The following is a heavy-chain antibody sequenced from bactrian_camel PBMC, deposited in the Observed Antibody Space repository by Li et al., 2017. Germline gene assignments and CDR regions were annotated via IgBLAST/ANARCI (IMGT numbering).Heavy chain of an antibody. Sequence: HVQLVESGGGLVQPGGSLRLSCAASGFTFSNYWIYWVRQVKGKGFEWVSTINTRSTSTYYADSVKGRFAISQDNAKNTVNLQMNSLKPEDSGEYYCAASGAVPCGLDPRQYHIWSQGTQVTVS. V-gene: IGHV3S1*01. D-gene: IGHD2*01. CDR2: INTRSTST. J-gene: IGHJ4*01. CDR1: GFTFSNYW. CDR3: AASGAVPCGLDPRQYHI.